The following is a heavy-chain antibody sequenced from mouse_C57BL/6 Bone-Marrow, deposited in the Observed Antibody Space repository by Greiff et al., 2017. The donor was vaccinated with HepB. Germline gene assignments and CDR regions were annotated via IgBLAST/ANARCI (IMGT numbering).Heavy chain of an antibody. CDR2: ILPGSGST. D-gene: IGHD4-1*02. Sequence: VQLQQSGAELMKPGASVKLSCKATGYTFTGYWIEWVKQRPGNGLEWIGEILPGSGSTNYHEKFKGKATFPADTSSNSAYMQLSSLPTEDSAIYSWASQGGSFNWALFAYCGQGTLVTVSA. CDR3: ASQGGSFNWALFAY. V-gene: IGHV1-9*01. CDR1: GYTFTGYW. J-gene: IGHJ3*01.